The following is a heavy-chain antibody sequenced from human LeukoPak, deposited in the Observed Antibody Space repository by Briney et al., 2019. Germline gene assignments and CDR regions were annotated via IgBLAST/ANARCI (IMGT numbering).Heavy chain of an antibody. Sequence: PGRSLRLSCAASGFTFDDYAMHWVRQAPGKGLEWVSGISWNSGSIGYADSVKGRFTISRDNAKNSLYLQMNSLRAEDTALYYCAKSARDDFWSGYYVDYWGQGTPVTVSS. V-gene: IGHV3-9*01. CDR2: ISWNSGSI. J-gene: IGHJ4*02. CDR1: GFTFDDYA. CDR3: AKSARDDFWSGYYVDY. D-gene: IGHD3-3*01.